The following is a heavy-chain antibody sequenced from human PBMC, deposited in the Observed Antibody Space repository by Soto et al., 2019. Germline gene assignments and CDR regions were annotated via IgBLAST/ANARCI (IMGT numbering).Heavy chain of an antibody. CDR2: ISGSGGST. J-gene: IGHJ4*02. Sequence: GGSLRLSCPASGFTFSSYAMSWVRQAPVKGLEWVSAISGSGGSTYYADSVKGRFTISRDNSKNTLYLQMNSLRAEDTAVYYCAKNVLLWFGELLFPTYFDYWGQGTLVTVSS. V-gene: IGHV3-23*01. CDR1: GFTFSSYA. CDR3: AKNVLLWFGELLFPTYFDY. D-gene: IGHD3-10*01.